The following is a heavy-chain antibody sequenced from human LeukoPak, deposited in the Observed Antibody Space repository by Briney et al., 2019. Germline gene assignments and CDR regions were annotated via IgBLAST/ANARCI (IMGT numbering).Heavy chain of an antibody. CDR2: ISTSGSTI. Sequence: GGSLRLSCAASGFTFSDYYMSWIRQAPGKGLEWVSYISTSGSTIYYADSVKGRFTISRDNAKNSLYLQMNSLRAEDTAVYYCARRHIAAAGVPYMDVWGKGTTVTVSS. V-gene: IGHV3-11*04. CDR3: ARRHIAAAGVPYMDV. D-gene: IGHD6-13*01. J-gene: IGHJ6*03. CDR1: GFTFSDYY.